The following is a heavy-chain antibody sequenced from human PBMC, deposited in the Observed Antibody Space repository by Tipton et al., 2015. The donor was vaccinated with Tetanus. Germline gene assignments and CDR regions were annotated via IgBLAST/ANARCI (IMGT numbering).Heavy chain of an antibody. Sequence: GSLRLSCAASGFTFSNYAMSWVRQAPGKGLEWVSTITGSGASTSDADSVKGRFTISRDNAKKTLHLQMNSLRGEDTAIYYCAKAHHEANYYYYGMDVWGQGTTVTVSS. CDR2: ITGSGAST. V-gene: IGHV3-23*01. J-gene: IGHJ6*02. CDR3: AKAHHEANYYYYGMDV. CDR1: GFTFSNYA.